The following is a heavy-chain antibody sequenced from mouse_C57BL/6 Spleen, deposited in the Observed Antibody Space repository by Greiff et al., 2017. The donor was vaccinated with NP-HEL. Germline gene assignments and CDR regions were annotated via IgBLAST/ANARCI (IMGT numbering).Heavy chain of an antibody. Sequence: EVMLVESGEGLAKPGGSLKLSCAASGFTFSSYAMSWVRQTPEKRLEWVAYISSGGDYIYYADTVKGRFTISRDNARNTLYLQMSSLKSEDTAMYYCTREGLRLGAMDYWGQGTSVTVSS. J-gene: IGHJ4*01. CDR2: ISSGGDYI. CDR3: TREGLRLGAMDY. D-gene: IGHD2-4*01. V-gene: IGHV5-9-1*02. CDR1: GFTFSSYA.